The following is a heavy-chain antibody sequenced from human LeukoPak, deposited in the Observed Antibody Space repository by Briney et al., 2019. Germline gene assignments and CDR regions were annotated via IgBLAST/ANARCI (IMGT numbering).Heavy chain of an antibody. Sequence: GGSLRLSCAASGFTFSSYEMNWVRQAPGKGLEWVSYISSSGSTIYYADSVKGRFTISRDNAKNSLYLQMNSLRAEDTAVYYCARRYCSSMSCYAFDIWGQGTMVTVSS. CDR3: ARRYCSSMSCYAFDI. J-gene: IGHJ3*02. CDR2: ISSSGSTI. CDR1: GFTFSSYE. V-gene: IGHV3-48*03. D-gene: IGHD2-2*01.